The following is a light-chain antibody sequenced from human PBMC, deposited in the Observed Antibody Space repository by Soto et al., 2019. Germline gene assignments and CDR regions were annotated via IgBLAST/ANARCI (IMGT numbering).Light chain of an antibody. J-gene: IGLJ1*01. CDR1: SSDIGGSNY. Sequence: QSALTQPASVSGSPGQSITISCAGTSSDIGGSNYVAWYQQHPGKAPKLMIYGVINRPSGVSNRFSGSKSGNTASLTISGLQAEDEADYFCYSSRSSSSNFYVFGTGTSSPS. CDR3: YSSRSSSSNFYV. V-gene: IGLV2-14*03. CDR2: GVI.